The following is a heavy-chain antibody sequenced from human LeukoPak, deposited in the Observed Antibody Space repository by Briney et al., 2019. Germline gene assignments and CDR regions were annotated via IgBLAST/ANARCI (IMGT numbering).Heavy chain of an antibody. D-gene: IGHD6-13*01. CDR3: AKTYSSSRRQYYFDY. V-gene: IGHV3-30*02. CDR1: GFTFSSYG. CDR2: IRYDGSNK. Sequence: PGGSLRLSCAASGFTFSSYGMHWVRQAPGKGLEWVAFIRYDGSNKYYADSVKGRFTISRDNSKNTLYLQTNSLRAEDTAVYYCAKTYSSSRRQYYFDYWGQGTLVTVSS. J-gene: IGHJ4*02.